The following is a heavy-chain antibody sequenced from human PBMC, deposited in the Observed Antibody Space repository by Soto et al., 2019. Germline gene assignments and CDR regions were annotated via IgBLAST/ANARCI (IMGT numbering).Heavy chain of an antibody. CDR1: GFTFSSYG. CDR3: AKEGGLSGSYYISSSYYFDY. V-gene: IGHV3-30*18. J-gene: IGHJ4*02. D-gene: IGHD1-26*01. CDR2: ISYDGSNT. Sequence: EGSLRLSCVASGFTFSSYGMHWVRQAPGKGLEWVAIISYDGSNTYYADSVKGRFTISRDNSKNTLYLQMNSLRAEDTSVYYCAKEGGLSGSYYISSSYYFDYWGQGTLVTVSS.